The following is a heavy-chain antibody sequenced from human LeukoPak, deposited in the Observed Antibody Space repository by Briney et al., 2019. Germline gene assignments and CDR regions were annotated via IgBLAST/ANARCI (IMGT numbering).Heavy chain of an antibody. J-gene: IGHJ5*02. CDR2: IIPIFGTA. D-gene: IGHD2-2*01. CDR1: GGTFRSYA. Sequence: SVKVSFKASGGTFRSYAISWVRQAPGQGLEWMGGIIPIFGTANYAQKFQGRVTITTDESTSTAYMELSSLRSEDTAVYYCARVDCSTSCYRSWFDPWGQGTLVTVSS. CDR3: ARVDCSTSCYRSWFDP. V-gene: IGHV1-69*05.